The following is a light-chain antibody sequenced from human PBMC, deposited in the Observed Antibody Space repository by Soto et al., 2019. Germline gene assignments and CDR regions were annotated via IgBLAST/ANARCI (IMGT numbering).Light chain of an antibody. V-gene: IGKV1-39*01. Sequence: DIQMTQSPSSLSASVGDRVTITCRASQGVSGYLHWYQVKPGKAPKLLIYNAASLQSGVPSRFSGSGYGTGFTLTISSLQPEEFATYYCQQSYSTPPYTFGQGTKLEI. CDR3: QQSYSTPPYT. CDR2: NAA. J-gene: IGKJ2*01. CDR1: QGVSGY.